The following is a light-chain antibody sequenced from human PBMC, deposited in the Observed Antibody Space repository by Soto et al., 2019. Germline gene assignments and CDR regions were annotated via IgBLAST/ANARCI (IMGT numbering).Light chain of an antibody. V-gene: IGLV2-14*03. CDR3: SAYTVSRTYV. Sequence: QSVLTQPASVSGSPGQSITISCTGTSSDVGAYNFVSWHQQHPGKAPKLMIYNVYDRPSGISYRFSGSKSGNTASLIISGLQGADVADYYCSAYTVSRTYVFRTGTKVTVL. J-gene: IGLJ1*01. CDR2: NVY. CDR1: SSDVGAYNF.